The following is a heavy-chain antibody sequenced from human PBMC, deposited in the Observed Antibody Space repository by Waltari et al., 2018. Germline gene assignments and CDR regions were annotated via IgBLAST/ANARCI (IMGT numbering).Heavy chain of an antibody. CDR3: ASCHSWSRDTYAFDI. V-gene: IGHV3-53*02. J-gene: IGHJ3*02. Sequence: EVQLVETGGGLIQPGGSLRLSCAASGFTVSSNYMSWVRQAPGKVLEWVSVIYIGGSTYYADTVKGRLTIARDKSKNALYLQMNSLRAEDTAEYYSASCHSWSRDTYAFDIWGQGTMVTVSS. D-gene: IGHD6-13*01. CDR1: GFTVSSNY. CDR2: IYIGGST.